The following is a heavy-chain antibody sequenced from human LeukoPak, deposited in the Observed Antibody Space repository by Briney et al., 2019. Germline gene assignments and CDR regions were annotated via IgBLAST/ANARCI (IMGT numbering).Heavy chain of an antibody. V-gene: IGHV3-53*01. CDR2: IYSGGST. CDR1: GFTVSSNY. CDR3: AREGSSGPGRGMDV. D-gene: IGHD3-22*01. J-gene: IGHJ6*02. Sequence: GGSLRLSCAASGFTVSSNYMSWVRQAPGKGLEWVSVIYSGGSTYYADSVKGRFTISRDNSKNTLYLQMNSLRAEDTAVYYCAREGSSGPGRGMDVWGQGTTVTVSS.